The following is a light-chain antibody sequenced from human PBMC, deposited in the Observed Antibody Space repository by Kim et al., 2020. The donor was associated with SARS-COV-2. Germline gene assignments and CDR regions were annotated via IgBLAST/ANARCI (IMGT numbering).Light chain of an antibody. CDR3: SSYAGSNNYV. Sequence: GQSGTVHGTGTSRAVVNYNSFSWYQQHPGKAPKRMIYEVTKRPSGVPDRFSGSKSGNTASLTVSGLQAEDEAEYYCSSYAGSNNYVSGTGTKVTVL. CDR1: SRAVVNYNS. J-gene: IGLJ1*01. V-gene: IGLV2-8*01. CDR2: EVT.